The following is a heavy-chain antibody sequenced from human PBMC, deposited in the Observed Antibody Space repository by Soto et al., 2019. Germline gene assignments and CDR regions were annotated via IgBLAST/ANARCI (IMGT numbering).Heavy chain of an antibody. CDR2: ITPVFGTA. CDR1: ADTFNSYS. Sequence: QVQLFQSGAEVKKPGSSVKVSCKASADTFNSYSLSWLRQAPVQRLEWMGGITPVFGTADYAQSFEDRLTITADGSTSTVYMELSSLRSDDTAVYYCARSLEGTTVTNCFDPCGQGALVTVSS. V-gene: IGHV1-69*01. CDR3: ARSLEGTTVTNCFDP. D-gene: IGHD4-17*01. J-gene: IGHJ5*02.